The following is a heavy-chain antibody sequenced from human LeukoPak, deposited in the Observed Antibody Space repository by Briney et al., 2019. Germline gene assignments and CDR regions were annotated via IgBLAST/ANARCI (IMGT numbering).Heavy chain of an antibody. V-gene: IGHV3-48*04. D-gene: IGHD3-10*01. Sequence: GGALRLSCAASGFTFSTYGMTWVRQAPGKGLEWVSAISSSGSTIYYADSVKGRFTISRDNAKNSLYLQMNSLRAEDTAVYYCARLYGSGSYLTSSWWGQGTLVTVSS. CDR1: GFTFSTYG. CDR3: ARLYGSGSYLTSSW. CDR2: ISSSGSTI. J-gene: IGHJ4*02.